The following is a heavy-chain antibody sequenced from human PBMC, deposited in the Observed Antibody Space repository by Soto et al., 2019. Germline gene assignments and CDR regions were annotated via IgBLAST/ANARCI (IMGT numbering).Heavy chain of an antibody. CDR1: GGSVGSGAFY. Sequence: PSATLSLTCIVSGGSVGSGAFYWCWIRQPPGSALEWIGYIQYSGDTNYNSSLESRVTISVDRSRNRFSLKLTSVTAADTAFYYWARQDYADRIFDRWGQGTTVTV. CDR3: ARQDYADRIFDR. V-gene: IGHV4-61*08. CDR2: IQYSGDT. D-gene: IGHD4-17*01. J-gene: IGHJ3*01.